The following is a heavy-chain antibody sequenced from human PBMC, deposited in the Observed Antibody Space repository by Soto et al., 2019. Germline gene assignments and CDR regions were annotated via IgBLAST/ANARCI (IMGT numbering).Heavy chain of an antibody. CDR1: GGSISSSSYY. CDR2: IYYSGNT. J-gene: IGHJ5*02. CDR3: AREYSSSSGSLGNWFDP. V-gene: IGHV4-39*07. D-gene: IGHD6-6*01. Sequence: SETLSLTCTVSGGSISSSSYYWGWIRQPPGKGLEWIGYIYYSGNTNYNPSLKSRVTISVDTSKNQFSLKLSSVTAADTAVYYCAREYSSSSGSLGNWFDPWGQGTLVPVSS.